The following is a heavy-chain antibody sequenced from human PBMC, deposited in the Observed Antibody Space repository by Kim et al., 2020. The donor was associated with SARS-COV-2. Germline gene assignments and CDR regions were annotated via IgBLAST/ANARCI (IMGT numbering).Heavy chain of an antibody. V-gene: IGHV3-30*04. Sequence: GGSLRLSCAASGFTFSSYAMHWVRQAPGKGLEWVAVISYDGSNKYYADSVKGRFTISRDNSKNTLYLQMNSLRAEDTAGYYCARDVKALVTAISDYWGQG. D-gene: IGHD2-21*02. CDR3: ARDVKALVTAISDY. J-gene: IGHJ4*02. CDR2: ISYDGSNK. CDR1: GFTFSSYA.